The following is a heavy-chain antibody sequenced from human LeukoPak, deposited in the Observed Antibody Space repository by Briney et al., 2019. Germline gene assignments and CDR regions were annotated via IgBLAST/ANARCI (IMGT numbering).Heavy chain of an antibody. CDR2: ISGSGGST. Sequence: PGGSLRLSCAASGFTFSNYAMSWVRQAPGKGLKGVSAISGSGGSTYYADSVKGRFTISRDNSRNTLYLQMNSLRAEDTAVYYCAKGSHTTRFEWLPPIDAFDIWGQGTMVTVSS. CDR3: AKGSHTTRFEWLPPIDAFDI. CDR1: GFTFSNYA. D-gene: IGHD6-19*01. J-gene: IGHJ3*02. V-gene: IGHV3-23*01.